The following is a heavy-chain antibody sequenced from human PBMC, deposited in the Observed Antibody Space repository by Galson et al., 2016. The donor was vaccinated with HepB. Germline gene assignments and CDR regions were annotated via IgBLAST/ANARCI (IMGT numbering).Heavy chain of an antibody. D-gene: IGHD3-10*01. CDR2: INRDETKK. V-gene: IGHV3-7*03. CDR1: EFTLSSYW. Sequence: SLRLSCAASEFTLSSYWMTWVRQVPGKGLEWVANINRDETKKNYVDSVGGRFTISRDNAKNSLYLQMNGLRVEDTAVYYCARDNTYYDSGTYFDAFDIWGQGTMVTVSS. CDR3: ARDNTYYDSGTYFDAFDI. J-gene: IGHJ3*02.